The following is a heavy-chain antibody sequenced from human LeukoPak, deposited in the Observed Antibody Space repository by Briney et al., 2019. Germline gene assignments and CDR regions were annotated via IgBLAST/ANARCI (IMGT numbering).Heavy chain of an antibody. Sequence: SETLSLTCTVSGGSISNYYWSWIRQPPGKGLECIGYIYYSGSTNYNPSLKSRVTISVDTSKNQFSLKLSSVTATDTAVYYCARVVYGDFFFFDYWGQGTLVTVSS. V-gene: IGHV4-59*08. CDR2: IYYSGST. CDR1: GGSISNYY. J-gene: IGHJ4*02. CDR3: ARVVYGDFFFFDY. D-gene: IGHD4-17*01.